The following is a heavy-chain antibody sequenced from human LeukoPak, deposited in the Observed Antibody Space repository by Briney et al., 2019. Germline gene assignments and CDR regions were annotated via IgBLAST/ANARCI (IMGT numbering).Heavy chain of an antibody. CDR2: ISYDGSNK. CDR3: ATRSLPGYYYGMDV. Sequence: PGGSLRLSCAASGFTFSSYAMHWVRQAPGKGLEWVAVISYDGSNKYYADSVKGRFTISRDNSKNTLYLQMNSLRAEDTAVYYCATRSLPGYYYGMDVWGQGTTVTVSS. CDR1: GFTFSSYA. D-gene: IGHD2-15*01. J-gene: IGHJ6*02. V-gene: IGHV3-30*14.